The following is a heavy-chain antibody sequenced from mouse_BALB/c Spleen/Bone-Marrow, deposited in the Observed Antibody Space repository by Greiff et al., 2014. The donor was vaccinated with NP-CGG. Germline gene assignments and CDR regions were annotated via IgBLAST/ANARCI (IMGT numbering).Heavy chain of an antibody. V-gene: IGHV1-80*01. CDR2: IYPGDGDT. J-gene: IGHJ2*01. Sequence: QVQLKQSGADLVRPGSSVKISCKASGYAFSNYWMNWVKQRPGQGLEWIGQIYPGDGDTNYNGKFKGKATLTADKSSSTAYMQLSSLTSEDSAVYFCARCDGYSYYFDYWGQGTPLTVSS. CDR1: GYAFSNYW. D-gene: IGHD2-3*01. CDR3: ARCDGYSYYFDY.